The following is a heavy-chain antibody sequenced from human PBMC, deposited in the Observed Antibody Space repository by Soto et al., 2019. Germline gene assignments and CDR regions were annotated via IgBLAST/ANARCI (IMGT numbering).Heavy chain of an antibody. D-gene: IGHD6-19*01. CDR2: IIPIFGTA. Sequence: QVQLVQSGAEVKKPGSSMKVSCKASGGTFSSYGISWVRQAPGQGLQWMGGIIPIFGTANYAQKFQGRVTITADESTSKAYMELSSLRTEDTAVYYCARVSLGDSSGWYGGRDHYYYAMDVWGQGTTVTVSS. CDR1: GGTFSSYG. CDR3: ARVSLGDSSGWYGGRDHYYYAMDV. V-gene: IGHV1-69*12. J-gene: IGHJ6*02.